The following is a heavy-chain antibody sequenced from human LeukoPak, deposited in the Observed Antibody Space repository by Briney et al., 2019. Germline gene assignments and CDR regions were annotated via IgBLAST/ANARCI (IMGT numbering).Heavy chain of an antibody. CDR1: GYSFTSYW. CDR3: ARSPGYYPD. Sequence: GEYLKISCKGSGYSFTSYWISRVRQLPGKGLEWMGKIDPSDSYTNYSPSFQGHVTISADKSISTAYLQWSSLKASDTAMYYCARSPGYYPDWGQGTLVTVSS. V-gene: IGHV5-10-1*01. CDR2: IDPSDSYT. J-gene: IGHJ4*02. D-gene: IGHD3-22*01.